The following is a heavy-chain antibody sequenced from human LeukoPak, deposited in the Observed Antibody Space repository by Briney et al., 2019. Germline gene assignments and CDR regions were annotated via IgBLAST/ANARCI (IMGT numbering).Heavy chain of an antibody. CDR2: IIPIFGTA. D-gene: IGHD3-3*01. CDR1: GGTFSSYA. Sequence: ASVKVSCKASGGTFSSYAISWVRQAPGQGLEWMGGIIPIFGTANYAQKFQGRVTITADKSTSTAYMELSSLRSEDTAVYYCARDPGSRFWSGYPPPRDYYYYYMDVWGKGTTVTVSS. V-gene: IGHV1-69*06. J-gene: IGHJ6*03. CDR3: ARDPGSRFWSGYPPPRDYYYYYMDV.